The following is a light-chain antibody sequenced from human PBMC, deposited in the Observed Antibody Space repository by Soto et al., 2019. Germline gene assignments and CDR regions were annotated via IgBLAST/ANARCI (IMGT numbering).Light chain of an antibody. V-gene: IGKV3-15*01. J-gene: IGKJ5*01. CDR2: YAS. Sequence: EIMMTQSPATLSVSPGERATLSCRASQSVRNNLAWYQQRRGLAPRLLIYYASTRATGVPARFSGSGSGTEFTLTISSLQSEDSALYYCQQYNNWPPITFGQGTRLEIK. CDR1: QSVRNN. CDR3: QQYNNWPPIT.